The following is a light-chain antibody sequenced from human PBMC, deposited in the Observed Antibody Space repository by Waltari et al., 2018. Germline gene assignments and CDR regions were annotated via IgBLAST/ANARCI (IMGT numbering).Light chain of an antibody. Sequence: PGKAPDLLIYKVSTLQSGVPSRFSGSGSGTEFTLIISSLQPDDLATYFCQQYYSSPYTFGPGTKLEI. CDR3: QQYYSSPYT. CDR2: KVS. V-gene: IGKV1-5*03. J-gene: IGKJ2*01.